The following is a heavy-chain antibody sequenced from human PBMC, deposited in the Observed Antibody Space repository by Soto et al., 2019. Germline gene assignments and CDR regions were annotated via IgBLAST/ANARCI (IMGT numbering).Heavy chain of an antibody. CDR3: AKRGVAWFGELLSYYYYMDV. D-gene: IGHD3-10*01. V-gene: IGHV3-23*01. J-gene: IGHJ6*03. CDR2: ISGSGGTT. CDR1: GFTFSSYA. Sequence: GGSLRLSCAASGFTFSSYAMSWVRQAPGKGLEWVSAISGSGGTTYYADSVKGRFTISRDNSKNTLFLQMNSLRAEDTAVYYCAKRGVAWFGELLSYYYYMDVWGKGTTVTVSS.